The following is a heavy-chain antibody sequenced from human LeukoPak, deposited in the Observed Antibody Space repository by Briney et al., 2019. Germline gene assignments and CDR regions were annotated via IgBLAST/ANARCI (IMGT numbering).Heavy chain of an antibody. CDR2: ISGSGGST. Sequence: GGSLRLSCAASGFTFSSYAMSWVRQAPGKGLEWVSAISGSGGSTYYADSVKGRFTISRDNSKNTLYLQMNSLRAEDTAVYYCAKVRYYYDSSGLDYWGQGTLVTVSS. CDR3: AKVRYYYDSSGLDY. CDR1: GFTFSSYA. D-gene: IGHD3-22*01. V-gene: IGHV3-23*01. J-gene: IGHJ4*02.